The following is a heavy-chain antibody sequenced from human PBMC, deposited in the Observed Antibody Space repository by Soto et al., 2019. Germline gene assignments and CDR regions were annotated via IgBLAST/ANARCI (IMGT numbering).Heavy chain of an antibody. Sequence: SQTLSLTCAISGDSVSSNSAAWNWIRQSPSRGLEWLGRTYYRSKWYNDYVGSVKSRITINPDTSKNQFSLQLNSMTPEDTAVYYCARATWLGYAFDIWGQGTMDTVSS. CDR3: ARATWLGYAFDI. D-gene: IGHD6-19*01. CDR1: GDSVSSNSAA. V-gene: IGHV6-1*01. J-gene: IGHJ3*02. CDR2: TYYRSKWYN.